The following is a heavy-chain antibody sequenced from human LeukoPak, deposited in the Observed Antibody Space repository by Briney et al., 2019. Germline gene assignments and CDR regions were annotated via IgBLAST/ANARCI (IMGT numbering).Heavy chain of an antibody. D-gene: IGHD3-10*01. V-gene: IGHV3-21*06. Sequence: GGSLRVYCVASKLSISIYSMNWVRQAPGKGLEWVSSISGNSRDIYYADSVKGRFTISRDNAKNSMYLQMNSLRAEDTAVYYCARDEQGYGEFLLYWGQGTLVTVSS. J-gene: IGHJ4*02. CDR2: ISGNSRDI. CDR1: KLSISIYS. CDR3: ARDEQGYGEFLLY.